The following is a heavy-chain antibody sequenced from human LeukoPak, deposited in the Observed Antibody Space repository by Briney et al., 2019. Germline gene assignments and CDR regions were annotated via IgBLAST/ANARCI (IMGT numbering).Heavy chain of an antibody. D-gene: IGHD2/OR15-2a*01. V-gene: IGHV4-39*01. CDR3: ARSDNSPYKTPFDY. Sequence: PSETLSLTCTVSGGSISSSSYYWGWIRQPPGKGLEWIGSIYYSGSTYYNPSLKSRVTISVDTSKNQFSLKLSSVTAADTAVYYCARSDNSPYKTPFDYWGQGTLVTVSS. CDR1: GGSISSSSYY. CDR2: IYYSGST. J-gene: IGHJ4*02.